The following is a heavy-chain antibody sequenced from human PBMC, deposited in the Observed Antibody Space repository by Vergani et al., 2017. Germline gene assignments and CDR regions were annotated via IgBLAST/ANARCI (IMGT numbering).Heavy chain of an antibody. CDR3: ASDINIYYGSGSWGMDV. CDR1: GGSISSYY. Sequence: QVQLQESGPGLVKPSETLSLTCTVSGGSISSYYWSWIRQPPGKGLEWVGYIYYSGSTNYNPTHKSRVTISVDTAKNQFSLKLRTMTAADTAVYYWASDINIYYGSGSWGMDVWGQGTTVTVSS. D-gene: IGHD3-10*01. J-gene: IGHJ6*02. CDR2: IYYSGST. V-gene: IGHV4-59*01.